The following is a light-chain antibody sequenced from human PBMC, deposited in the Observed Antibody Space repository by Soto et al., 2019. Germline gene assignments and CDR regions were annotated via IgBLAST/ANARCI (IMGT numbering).Light chain of an antibody. CDR2: SDN. CDR3: AAWDNSLNGSV. CDR1: SSNIGSTR. V-gene: IGLV1-44*01. J-gene: IGLJ1*01. Sequence: QSVLTQPQSASGTPGQRVAISCSGASSNIGSTRANWYRQLPGSAPKLLIYSDNQRPSGVPDRFSGSKSGTSASLAISGLQSEDEADYYCAAWDNSLNGSVFGTGTKLTVL.